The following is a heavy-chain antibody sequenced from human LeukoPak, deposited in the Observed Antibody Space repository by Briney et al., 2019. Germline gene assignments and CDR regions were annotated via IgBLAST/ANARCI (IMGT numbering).Heavy chain of an antibody. Sequence: SVTLSLTCTVSGGSISSYYWSWIRQPPGKGLEWIAYISDSGSTNYNPSLTSRVTISVDTSKNQFSLKLSSVTAADTAVYYCARTTVTTYFDNWGQGTLVTVSS. V-gene: IGHV4-59*01. CDR3: ARTTVTTYFDN. CDR2: ISDSGST. CDR1: GGSISSYY. J-gene: IGHJ4*02. D-gene: IGHD4-17*01.